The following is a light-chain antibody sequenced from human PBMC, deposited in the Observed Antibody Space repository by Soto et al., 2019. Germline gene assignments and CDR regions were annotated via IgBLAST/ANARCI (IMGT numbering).Light chain of an antibody. V-gene: IGLV2-8*01. Sequence: QSALTQPPSASGSPGQSVTISCTGTSSDITDNKYVSWFQHHLDKAPKVLIYEVNKRPSGVPDRFSGSKSGNTASLTVSGLQADDEADYYCNSYVGSNNYVFGTGTKVTV. CDR1: SSDITDNKY. CDR2: EVN. CDR3: NSYVGSNNYV. J-gene: IGLJ1*01.